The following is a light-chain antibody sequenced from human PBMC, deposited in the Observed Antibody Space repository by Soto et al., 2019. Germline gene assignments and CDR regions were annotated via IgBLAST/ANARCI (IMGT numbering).Light chain of an antibody. Sequence: EIVLTQSPGTLSLSPGERATLSCRASQTVSSSYLAWYQQKPGQAPRLLMYGASSRATGIPDRFSGSGSGTDFTLTISRLEPEDFVVYYCQQYGSSPITFGQGTRLEIK. CDR1: QTVSSSY. CDR2: GAS. V-gene: IGKV3-20*01. J-gene: IGKJ5*01. CDR3: QQYGSSPIT.